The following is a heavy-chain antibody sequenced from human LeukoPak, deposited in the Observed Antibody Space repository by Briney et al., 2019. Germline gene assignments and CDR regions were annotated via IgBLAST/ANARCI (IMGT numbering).Heavy chain of an antibody. J-gene: IGHJ5*02. Sequence: PGGSLRLSCAASGFTFSSYAMSWVRQAPGKGLEWVSYISSSSSTIYYADSVKGRFTISRDNAKNSLYLQMNSLRAEDTAVYYCARDHYDSSGYYAWFDPWGQGTLVTVSS. CDR1: GFTFSSYA. CDR2: ISSSSSTI. CDR3: ARDHYDSSGYYAWFDP. V-gene: IGHV3-48*01. D-gene: IGHD3-22*01.